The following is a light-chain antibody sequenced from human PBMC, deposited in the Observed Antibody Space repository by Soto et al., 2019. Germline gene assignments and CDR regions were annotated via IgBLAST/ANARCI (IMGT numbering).Light chain of an antibody. Sequence: QSALTQPASVSGSPGQSITISCTGTSSDVGGYNYVSWYQQHPAKAPKLMIYEVSNRPSGVSHRFSGSKSGNTASLTISGIQAEDEADYYCFSYTTSSTRVFGGGTQVTVL. J-gene: IGLJ3*02. CDR1: SSDVGGYNY. V-gene: IGLV2-14*01. CDR2: EVS. CDR3: FSYTTSSTRV.